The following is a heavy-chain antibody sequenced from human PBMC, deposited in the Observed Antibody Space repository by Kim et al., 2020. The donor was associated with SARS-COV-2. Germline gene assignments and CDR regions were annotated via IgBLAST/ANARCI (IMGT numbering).Heavy chain of an antibody. CDR1: GGSISSYY. J-gene: IGHJ3*02. CDR2: IYYSGST. V-gene: IGHV4-59*01. Sequence: SETLSLTCTVSGGSISSYYWSWIRQPPGKGLEWIGYIYYSGSTNYNPSLKSRVTISVDTSKNQFSLKLSSVTAADTAVYYCARETRVGAFDIWGQGTMVTVSS. CDR3: ARETRVGAFDI.